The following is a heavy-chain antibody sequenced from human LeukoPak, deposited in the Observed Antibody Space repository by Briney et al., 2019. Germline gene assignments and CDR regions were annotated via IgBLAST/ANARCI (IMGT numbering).Heavy chain of an antibody. V-gene: IGHV4-30-2*01. CDR2: INHSGST. CDR3: ARVGRAVAGTRRVYFDY. J-gene: IGHJ4*02. CDR1: GGSISSGGYY. Sequence: SQTLSLTCTVSGGSISSGGYYWSWIRQPPGKGLEWIGEINHSGSTNYNPSLKSRVTISVDTSKNQFSLKLSSVTAADTAVYYCARVGRAVAGTRRVYFDYWGQGTLVTVSS. D-gene: IGHD6-19*01.